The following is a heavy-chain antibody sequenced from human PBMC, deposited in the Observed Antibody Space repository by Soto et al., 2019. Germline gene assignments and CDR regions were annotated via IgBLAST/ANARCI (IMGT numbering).Heavy chain of an antibody. J-gene: IGHJ4*02. V-gene: IGHV3-7*01. CDR2: IKEDGSEK. CDR1: GFTFSSSW. CDR3: ARDRHLGQ. Sequence: EVQLVESGGDLVQPGGSLRLSCAASGFTFSSSWMSWVRQAPGKGLEWVANIKEDGSEKYYVDSVKGRFTISRDNAKNSLYLQMNSLRAEDTAVYYCARDRHLGQWGQGTLVTVSS. D-gene: IGHD7-27*01.